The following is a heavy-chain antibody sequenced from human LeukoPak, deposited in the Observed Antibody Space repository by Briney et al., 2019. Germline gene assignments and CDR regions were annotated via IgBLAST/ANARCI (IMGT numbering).Heavy chain of an antibody. V-gene: IGHV5-51*01. CDR3: ATLAVAGTPSHFDY. Sequence: ASVKVSCKGSGYSFTSYWIGWVRQMPGKGLEWMGIIYPGDSDTRYSPSFQGQVTISADKSISTAYLQWSSLKASDTAMYYCATLAVAGTPSHFDYWGQGTLVTVSS. CDR2: IYPGDSDT. CDR1: GYSFTSYW. D-gene: IGHD6-19*01. J-gene: IGHJ4*02.